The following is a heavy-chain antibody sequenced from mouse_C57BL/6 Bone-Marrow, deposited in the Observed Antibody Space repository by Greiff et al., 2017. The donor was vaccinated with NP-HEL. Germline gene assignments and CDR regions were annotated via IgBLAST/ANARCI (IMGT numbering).Heavy chain of an antibody. V-gene: IGHV1-9*01. D-gene: IGHD1-1*01. CDR1: GYTFTGYW. CDR2: ILPGSGST. Sequence: VQLVESGAELMKPGASVKLSCKATGYTFTGYWIEWVKQRPGHGLEWIGEILPGSGSTNYNEKFKGKATFTADTSSNTAYMQLSSLTTEDSAIYYCARKARITTVVAPYAMDYWGQGTSVTVSS. CDR3: ARKARITTVVAPYAMDY. J-gene: IGHJ4*01.